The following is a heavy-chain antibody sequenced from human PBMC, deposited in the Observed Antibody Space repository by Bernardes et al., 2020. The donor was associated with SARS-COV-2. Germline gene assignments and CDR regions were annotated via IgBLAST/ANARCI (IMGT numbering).Heavy chain of an antibody. D-gene: IGHD6-19*01. V-gene: IGHV3-33*08. CDR3: ARGGGYSSGWDDAFDM. CDR2: IWYDGSNK. Sequence: GGSLRLSCAASGFTFSSYGMHWVRQAPGKGLEWVAVIWYDGSNKYYADSVKGRFTISRDNSKNTLYLQMNSLRAEDTAVYYCARGGGYSSGWDDAFDMWGKGKMVTVSS. CDR1: GFTFSSYG. J-gene: IGHJ3*02.